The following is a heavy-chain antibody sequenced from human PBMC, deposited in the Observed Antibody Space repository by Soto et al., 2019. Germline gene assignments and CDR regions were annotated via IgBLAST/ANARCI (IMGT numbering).Heavy chain of an antibody. CDR2: ISGSGGST. J-gene: IGHJ6*02. V-gene: IGHV3-23*01. CDR1: GFTFSSYA. Sequence: HPGGSLRLSCAASGFTFSSYAMSWVRQAPGKGLEWVSAISGSGGSTYYADSVKGRFTISRDNSQNTLYLQMNSLRAEDTAVYYCAKAEYGDYFDYYYCMDVWGQGTTVTVSS. D-gene: IGHD4-17*01. CDR3: AKAEYGDYFDYYYCMDV.